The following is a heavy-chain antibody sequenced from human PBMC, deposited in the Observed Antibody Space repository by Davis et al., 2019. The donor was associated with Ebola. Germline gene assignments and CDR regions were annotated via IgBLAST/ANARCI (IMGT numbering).Heavy chain of an antibody. Sequence: GGSLRLSCAASGFTVSSNYMSWVRQAPGKGLEWVSVIYSGGSTYYADSVKGRFTISRDNSKNTLYLQMNSLRAEDTAVYYCARPDYYYDSSGYLGGGGYYGMDVWDQGTTVTVSS. D-gene: IGHD3-22*01. V-gene: IGHV3-66*01. J-gene: IGHJ6*02. CDR1: GFTVSSNY. CDR3: ARPDYYYDSSGYLGGGGYYGMDV. CDR2: IYSGGST.